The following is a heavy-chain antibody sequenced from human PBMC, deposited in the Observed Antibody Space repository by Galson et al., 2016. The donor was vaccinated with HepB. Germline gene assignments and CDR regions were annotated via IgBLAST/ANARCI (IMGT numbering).Heavy chain of an antibody. Sequence: SLRLSCAASGFNFSAHYMSWVRQAPGKGLEWVSYISSTGSHINYADSVKGRFTISRDNAKKSLFLQMSRLSAEDTAVYFCAGAPYSGSYFDYWGQGTLVTASS. D-gene: IGHD1-26*01. CDR3: AGAPYSGSYFDY. J-gene: IGHJ4*02. V-gene: IGHV3-11*06. CDR2: ISSTGSHI. CDR1: GFNFSAHY.